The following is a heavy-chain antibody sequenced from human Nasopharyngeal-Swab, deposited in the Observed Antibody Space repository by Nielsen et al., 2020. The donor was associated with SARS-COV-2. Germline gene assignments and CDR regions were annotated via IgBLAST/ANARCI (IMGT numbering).Heavy chain of an antibody. CDR2: IKQEGSEK. J-gene: IGHJ6*02. CDR1: GFTFSSYW. D-gene: IGHD3-22*01. V-gene: IGHV3-7*01. CDR3: ARDQYYDSSGYYYYGMDV. Sequence: GESLKISCAASGFTFSSYWMSWVRQAPGKGLEWVANIKQEGSEKYSVDSVKGRFTISKDNAKNSLYLQMNSLRAEDTAVYYCARDQYYDSSGYYYYGMDVWGQGTTVTVSS.